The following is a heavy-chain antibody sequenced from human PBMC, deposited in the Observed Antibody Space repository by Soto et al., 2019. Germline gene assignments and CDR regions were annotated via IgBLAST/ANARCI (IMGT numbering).Heavy chain of an antibody. Sequence: SETLSLTCTVSGGSVSSRSYYWRWIPPPPGKGQVWIVYIYYSGIANYNPSLKSRVTLSVDTSKNQFSLKLSSVAAADMSVYYCARGGGTGYSPFDYWGQGTLVTVSS. V-gene: IGHV4-61*01. CDR1: GGSVSSRSYY. CDR3: ARGGGTGYSPFDY. CDR2: IYYSGIA. D-gene: IGHD3-9*01. J-gene: IGHJ4*02.